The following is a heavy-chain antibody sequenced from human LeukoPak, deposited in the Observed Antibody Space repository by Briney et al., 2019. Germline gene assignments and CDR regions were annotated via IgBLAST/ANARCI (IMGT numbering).Heavy chain of an antibody. CDR3: AWGDSSGYYYSFFVGGYFDY. D-gene: IGHD3-22*01. CDR2: IYYSGST. V-gene: IGHV4-39*07. Sequence: SETLSLTCTVSGGSISSSSYYWGWIRQPPGKGLEWIGSIYYSGSTYYNPSLKSRVTISVDTSKNQFSLKLSSVTAADTAVYYCAWGDSSGYYYSFFVGGYFDYWGQGALVTVSS. J-gene: IGHJ4*02. CDR1: GGSISSSSYY.